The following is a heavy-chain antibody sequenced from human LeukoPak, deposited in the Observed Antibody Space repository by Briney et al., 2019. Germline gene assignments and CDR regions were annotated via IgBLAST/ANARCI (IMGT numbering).Heavy chain of an antibody. Sequence: PSETLSLTCAVYGGSFSGYYWSWIRQPPGKGLEWIVEINHSGSTNYNPSLKSRVTISVDTSKNQFSLKLSSVTAADTAVYYCARHYWTTVTTARFDPWGQGTLVTVSS. J-gene: IGHJ5*02. D-gene: IGHD4-17*01. V-gene: IGHV4-34*01. CDR1: GGSFSGYY. CDR3: ARHYWTTVTTARFDP. CDR2: INHSGST.